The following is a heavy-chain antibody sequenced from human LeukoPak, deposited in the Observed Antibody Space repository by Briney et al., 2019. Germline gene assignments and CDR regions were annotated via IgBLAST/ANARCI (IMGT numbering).Heavy chain of an antibody. V-gene: IGHV3-48*02. CDR2: ISSSSSTI. CDR1: GFTFSSYS. J-gene: IGHJ4*02. Sequence: GGSLRLSCAASGFTFSSYSMNWVRQAPGKGLEWVSYISSSSSTIYYADSVKGRFTISRDNAKNSLYLKVNSLREEDTAVYYCARGLMVRGSGGGFDYWGQGTLVTVSS. D-gene: IGHD3-10*01. CDR3: ARGLMVRGSGGGFDY.